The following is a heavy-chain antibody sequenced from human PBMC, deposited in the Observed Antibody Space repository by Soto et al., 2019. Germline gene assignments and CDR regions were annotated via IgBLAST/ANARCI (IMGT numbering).Heavy chain of an antibody. D-gene: IGHD1-26*01. J-gene: IGHJ4*02. V-gene: IGHV1-24*01. CDR2: FDPEDGET. CDR3: ATALSGSYFEH. CDR1: GYTHTELS. Sequence: VNVSCRVSGYTHTELSMHWVRQAPGKGLEWMGGFDPEDGETIYAQKFQGRVTMTEDTSTDTAYMELSSLRSEDTAVYYCATALSGSYFEHWGQGTPVIV.